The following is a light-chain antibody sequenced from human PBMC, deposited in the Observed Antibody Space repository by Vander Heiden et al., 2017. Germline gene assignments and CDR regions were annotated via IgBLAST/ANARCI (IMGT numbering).Light chain of an antibody. V-gene: IGLV2-11*01. CDR2: DVS. Sequence: QSALTQPPSVSGSPGQSVTTSCTATSSAVGGYNYVSWYQQHPGKARKIMIYDVSKRPSGVPDRFSGSKSGNTASLTISGLQAEDEADYYYCAYAGSYPVVFGGGTKLTVL. J-gene: IGLJ2*01. CDR3: CAYAGSYPVV. CDR1: SSAVGGYNY.